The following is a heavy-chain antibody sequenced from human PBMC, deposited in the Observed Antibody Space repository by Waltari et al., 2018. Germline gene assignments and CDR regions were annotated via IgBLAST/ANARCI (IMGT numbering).Heavy chain of an antibody. CDR2: SRRKANSYTT. V-gene: IGHV3-73*01. CDR3: TSTPLAGY. D-gene: IGHD3-16*01. CDR1: GFTFSDST. Sequence: EVQLVESGGGLVQPGGSLKFSCAASGFTFSDSTIYWVRQVSGKGLEWVDRSRRKANSYTTAYAASVKGRFTISRDDSKNTAYLQMNSLKTEDTAVYYCTSTPLAGYWGQGSLVTVSS. J-gene: IGHJ4*02.